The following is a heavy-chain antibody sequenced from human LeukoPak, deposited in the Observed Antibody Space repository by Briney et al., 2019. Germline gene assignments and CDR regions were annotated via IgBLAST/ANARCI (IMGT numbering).Heavy chain of an antibody. CDR3: AIGYSSSRNWFDP. CDR1: GYTFTGYY. V-gene: IGHV1-2*04. D-gene: IGHD6-13*01. J-gene: IGHJ5*02. CDR2: INPNSGGT. Sequence: ASVKVSCKASGYTFTGYYMHWVRQAPGQGLEWMGWINPNSGGTNYAQKFQGWVTMTRDTSISTAYMELSRLRSDDTAVYYCAIGYSSSRNWFDPWGQGTLVTVSS.